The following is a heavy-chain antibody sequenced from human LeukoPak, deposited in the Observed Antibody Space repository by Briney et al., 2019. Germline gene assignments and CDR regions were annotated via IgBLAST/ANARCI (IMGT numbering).Heavy chain of an antibody. D-gene: IGHD6-13*01. Sequence: GGSLRLSCAASKFTFSSYGMHWVRQAPGKGLEWVAVISYDGSNKYYADSVKGRFTISRDNSKNTLYLEMNSLRAEDTAVYYCAKDLRSSSWFGGFDYWGQGILVTVSS. CDR3: AKDLRSSSWFGGFDY. CDR1: KFTFSSYG. CDR2: ISYDGSNK. J-gene: IGHJ4*02. V-gene: IGHV3-30*18.